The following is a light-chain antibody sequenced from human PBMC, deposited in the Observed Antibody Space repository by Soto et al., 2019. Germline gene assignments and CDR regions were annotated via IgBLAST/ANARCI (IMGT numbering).Light chain of an antibody. V-gene: IGLV4-69*01. CDR2: LNSDGSH. CDR1: SGHSSYA. Sequence: QSVLTQSPSASASLGASVKLTCTLSSGHSSYAIAWHQQQPEKGPRYLMKLNSDGSHSKGDGIPDRFSGPSSGAERYLTISSLQSEDEADYYCQTWGTGPFVFGTGTKLTVL. J-gene: IGLJ1*01. CDR3: QTWGTGPFV.